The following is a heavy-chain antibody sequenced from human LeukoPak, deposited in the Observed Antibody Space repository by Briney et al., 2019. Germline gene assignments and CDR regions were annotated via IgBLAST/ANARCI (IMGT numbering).Heavy chain of an antibody. CDR1: GASISTYY. J-gene: IGHJ2*01. CDR2: MYTSGST. Sequence: PSETLSLTCTVSGASISTYYWSWLRQPAGKGLEWIGRMYTSGSTNYNPSLKSRVTMSVDTSKNQLSLKLSSVTAADTAVYFCARDNGGDYWYSDIWGRGTLVTVSS. CDR3: ARDNGGDYWYSDI. D-gene: IGHD2-21*01. V-gene: IGHV4-4*07.